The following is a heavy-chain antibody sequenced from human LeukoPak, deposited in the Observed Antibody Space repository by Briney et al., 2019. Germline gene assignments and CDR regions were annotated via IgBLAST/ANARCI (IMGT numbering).Heavy chain of an antibody. J-gene: IGHJ2*01. CDR1: GASICSRPYY. D-gene: IGHD4-17*01. CDR3: ARNPGDYGSWYFYL. CDR2: ISNRGST. Sequence: PSDTLALTCTVSGASICSRPYYWGWIRQPPGKGVEWIGCISNRGSTYYSPSVKSRVTISVDTPKNQFSLKLSSVTAADTAVYYCARNPGDYGSWYFYLWGRGTLVTVS. V-gene: IGHV4-39*01.